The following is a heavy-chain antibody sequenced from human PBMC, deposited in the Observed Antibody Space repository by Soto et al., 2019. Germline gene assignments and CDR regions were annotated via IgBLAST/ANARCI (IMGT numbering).Heavy chain of an antibody. Sequence: SETLSLTCAVYGGSFSGYYWSWIRQPSGKGLEWIGEINHSGSTNYNPSLKSRVTISVDTSKNQFSLKLSSVTAADTAVYYCARQTYYDGPKMLFDIWGQGTMVTVSS. CDR1: GGSFSGYY. V-gene: IGHV4-34*01. D-gene: IGHD3-22*01. CDR3: ARQTYYDGPKMLFDI. CDR2: INHSGST. J-gene: IGHJ3*02.